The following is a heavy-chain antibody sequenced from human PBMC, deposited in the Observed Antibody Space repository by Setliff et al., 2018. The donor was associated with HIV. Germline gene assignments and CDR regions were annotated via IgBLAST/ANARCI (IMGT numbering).Heavy chain of an antibody. D-gene: IGHD3-3*01. V-gene: IGHV4-34*01. CDR1: GGSCSGYY. CDR2: ITPSGST. J-gene: IGHJ1*01. Sequence: SQTLSLTCAVYGGSCSGYYWSWIRQPPGKGLEWIGEITPSGSTNYNPSLKSRVTISVDTSKNKFSLKLSSVTASDTAVYYCARGGPPDFWSGPFQHWGQGTRGTVS. CDR3: ARGGPPDFWSGPFQH.